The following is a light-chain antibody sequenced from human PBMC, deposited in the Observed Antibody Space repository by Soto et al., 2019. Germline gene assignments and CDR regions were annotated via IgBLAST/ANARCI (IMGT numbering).Light chain of an antibody. CDR1: TSNIGAGYD. CDR2: GNN. CDR3: HSYDNSLSGWV. J-gene: IGLJ3*02. V-gene: IGLV1-40*01. Sequence: QLVLTQPPSVSGAPGQRVTLSCTGSTSNIGAGYDVHWYQQLPGTAPKLLIYGNNNRPSGVPDRFSGSKSGTSASLAITGLQAEDEADYYCHSYDNSLSGWVFGGGTKLTVL.